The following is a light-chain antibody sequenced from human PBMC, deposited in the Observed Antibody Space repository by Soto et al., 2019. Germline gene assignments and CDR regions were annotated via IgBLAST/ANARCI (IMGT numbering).Light chain of an antibody. CDR1: SSNIGSNS. J-gene: IGLJ2*01. CDR2: SNN. Sequence: QSVLTQPPSASGTPGQTVTISCSGSSSNIGSNSVNWYQQFPGTAPRVLIYSNNQRPSGVPDRFSGSKSGTSVSLAISGLQTGDEADYYCATWDYSLTGEVFGGGTKLTVL. CDR3: ATWDYSLTGEV. V-gene: IGLV1-44*01.